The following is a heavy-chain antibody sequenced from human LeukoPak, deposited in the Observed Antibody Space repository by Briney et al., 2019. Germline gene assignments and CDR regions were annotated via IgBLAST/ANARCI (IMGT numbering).Heavy chain of an antibody. CDR3: ARVISVRGKISWFDP. V-gene: IGHV4-39*07. CDR1: GGSISSSSYY. J-gene: IGHJ5*02. D-gene: IGHD3-10*01. CDR2: IYYSGST. Sequence: SETLSLTCTVSGGSISSSSYYWGWIRQPPGKGLEWIGSIYYSGSTYYNPSLKSRVTISVDTSKNQFSLKLSSVTAADTAVYYCARVISVRGKISWFDPWGQGTLVTVSS.